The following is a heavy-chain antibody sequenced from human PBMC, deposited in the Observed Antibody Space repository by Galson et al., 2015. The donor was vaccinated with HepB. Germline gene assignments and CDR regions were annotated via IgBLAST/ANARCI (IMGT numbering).Heavy chain of an antibody. CDR3: AREVTQARIFGVVIIKRGRGDWFDP. V-gene: IGHV3-7*01. CDR1: GFTFSSYW. CDR2: IKQDGSEK. Sequence: SLRLSCAASGFTFSSYWMSWVRQAPGKGLEWVANIKQDGSEKYYVDSVKGRFTISRDNAKNSLYLQMNSLRAEDTAVYYCAREVTQARIFGVVIIKRGRGDWFDPWGQGTLVTVSS. D-gene: IGHD3-3*01. J-gene: IGHJ5*02.